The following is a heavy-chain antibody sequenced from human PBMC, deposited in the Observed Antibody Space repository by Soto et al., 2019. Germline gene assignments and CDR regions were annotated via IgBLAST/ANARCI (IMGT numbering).Heavy chain of an antibody. J-gene: IGHJ4*02. Sequence: GGSLRLSCAASGFTFTRYSMNWVRQAPGKGLEWVSSISSTTNYIYYGDSMKVRFTISRDNAKNSLYLEMNSLRAEDTAVYYCARESEDLTSNFDYWGQGTLVTSPQ. CDR3: ARESEDLTSNFDY. V-gene: IGHV3-21*06. CDR2: ISSTTNYI. CDR1: GFTFTRYS.